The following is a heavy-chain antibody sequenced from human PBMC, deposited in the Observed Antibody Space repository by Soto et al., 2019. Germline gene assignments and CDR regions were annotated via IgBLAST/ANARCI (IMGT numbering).Heavy chain of an antibody. CDR1: GFTVSSTY. CDR2: IYSGGST. V-gene: IGHV3-53*01. CDR3: AREFPVTTTGTKDAFDY. Sequence: GGSLRLSCAASGFTVSSTYMSWVRQAPGKGLEWVSVIYSGGSTYYADSVRGQFTISRDNSKNTLYLQMSGLRAEDTAVYFCAREFPVTTTGTKDAFDYWGQGTLVTVSS. D-gene: IGHD1-1*01. J-gene: IGHJ4*02.